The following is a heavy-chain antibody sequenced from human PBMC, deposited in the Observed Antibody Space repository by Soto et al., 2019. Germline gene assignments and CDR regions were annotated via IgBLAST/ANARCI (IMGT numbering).Heavy chain of an antibody. CDR3: AKDHSYYDILTPFY. D-gene: IGHD3-9*01. V-gene: IGHV3-30*18. Sequence: GGSLRLSCAASGFTFSSYGMHWVRQAPGKGLEWVAVISYDGSNKYYADSVKGRFTISRDNSKNTLCLQMNSLRAEDTAVYYCAKDHSYYDILTPFYWGQGTLVTVSS. CDR2: ISYDGSNK. J-gene: IGHJ4*02. CDR1: GFTFSSYG.